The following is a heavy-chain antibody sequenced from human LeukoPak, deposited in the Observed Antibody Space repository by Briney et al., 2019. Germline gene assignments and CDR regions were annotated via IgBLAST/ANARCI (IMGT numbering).Heavy chain of an antibody. CDR1: GFTFSSYS. Sequence: GGSLRLSCAASGFTFSSYSMNWVRQAPGKGLEWVSSISSSSSYIYYPDSVKGRFTISRDNAKNSLYLQMNSLRDEDTAVYYCARDRNTDFWSGYYTNYFDYWGQGTLVTVSS. CDR3: ARDRNTDFWSGYYTNYFDY. J-gene: IGHJ4*02. CDR2: ISSSSSYI. V-gene: IGHV3-21*01. D-gene: IGHD3-3*01.